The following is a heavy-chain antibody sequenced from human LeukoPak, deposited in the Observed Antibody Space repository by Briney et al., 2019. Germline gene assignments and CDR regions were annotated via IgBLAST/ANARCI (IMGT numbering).Heavy chain of an antibody. D-gene: IGHD1-26*01. CDR2: IYYSGST. V-gene: IGHV4-59*08. CDR1: GGSISPYY. CDR3: ARHGGGGESYPRVFDY. J-gene: IGHJ4*02. Sequence: SETLSLTCTVSGGSISPYYWSWIRQPPGKGLEWIGYIYYSGSTSYNPSLKSRVTISVDTSKNQFPLKLSSVTAADTAVYYCARHGGGGESYPRVFDYWGRGNLVTVSS.